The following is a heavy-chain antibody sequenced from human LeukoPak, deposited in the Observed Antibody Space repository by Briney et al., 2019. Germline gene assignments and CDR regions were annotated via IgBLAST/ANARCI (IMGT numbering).Heavy chain of an antibody. CDR2: ISSSSSTI. CDR1: GFTFSSYS. CDR3: ARDMEYDSAKYFDY. J-gene: IGHJ4*02. D-gene: IGHD3-22*01. Sequence: GGSLRLSCAASGFTFSSYSMNWVRQAPGNGLEWVSYISSSSSTIYYADSVKGRFTISRDNAENSLYLQMNSLRDEDTAVYYCARDMEYDSAKYFDYWGQGTLVTVSS. V-gene: IGHV3-48*02.